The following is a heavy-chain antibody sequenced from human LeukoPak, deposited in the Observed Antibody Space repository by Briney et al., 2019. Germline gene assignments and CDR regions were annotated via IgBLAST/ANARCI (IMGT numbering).Heavy chain of an antibody. CDR1: GFTFSSYA. J-gene: IGHJ6*03. CDR3: AKRLCSGGSCPSYYYYMDV. V-gene: IGHV3-23*01. CDR2: ISGSGGST. Sequence: GGSLRLSCAASGFTFSSYAMSWVRQALGKGLEWVSAISGSGGSTYYADSVKGRLTISRDNSKNTLYLQMNSLRAEDTAVYYCAKRLCSGGSCPSYYYYMDVWGKGTTVTVSS. D-gene: IGHD2-15*01.